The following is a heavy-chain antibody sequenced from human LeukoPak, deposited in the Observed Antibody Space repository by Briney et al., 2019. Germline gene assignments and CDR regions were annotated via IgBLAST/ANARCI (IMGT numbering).Heavy chain of an antibody. CDR3: ASSSYYYDSSGYYMAHFYDY. J-gene: IGHJ4*02. CDR1: GGSISSGGYY. D-gene: IGHD3-22*01. CDR2: IYYSGST. Sequence: SQTLSLTCTVSGGSISSGGYYWSWIRQHPGKGLEWIGYIYYSGSTYYNPPLKSRVTISVDTSKNQFSLKLSSVTAADTAVYYCASSSYYYDSSGYYMAHFYDYWGQGTLVTVSS. V-gene: IGHV4-31*03.